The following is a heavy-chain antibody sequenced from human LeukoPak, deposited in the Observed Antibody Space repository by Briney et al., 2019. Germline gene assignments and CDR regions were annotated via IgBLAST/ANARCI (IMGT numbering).Heavy chain of an antibody. Sequence: SETLSLPCAVSGYSISSGYYWGWIRQPPGKGLEWIGSICHSGSTYYNPSLKSRVTISVDTSKNQFSLKLSSVTAADTAVYYSARRTAVAGIDYWGQGTLVTVS. CDR1: GYSISSGYY. D-gene: IGHD6-19*01. V-gene: IGHV4-38-2*01. CDR3: ARRTAVAGIDY. J-gene: IGHJ4*02. CDR2: ICHSGST.